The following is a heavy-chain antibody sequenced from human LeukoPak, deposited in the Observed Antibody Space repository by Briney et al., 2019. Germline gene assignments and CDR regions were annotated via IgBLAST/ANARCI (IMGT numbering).Heavy chain of an antibody. Sequence: PSETLSLTCTVFGGSFSGYYWSWIRLPPDKGMEWTGEITPSGSTNYNPSLKTRVTISTDTSKNHFSLNLNSVTAADTGVYYCVRGSRVYCGGDCYYYWGQGTLVTVSS. CDR2: ITPSGST. V-gene: IGHV4-34*01. J-gene: IGHJ4*02. CDR1: GGSFSGYY. CDR3: VRGSRVYCGGDCYYY. D-gene: IGHD2-21*02.